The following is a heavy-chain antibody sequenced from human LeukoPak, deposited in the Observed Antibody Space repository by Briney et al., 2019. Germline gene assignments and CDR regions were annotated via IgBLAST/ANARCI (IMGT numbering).Heavy chain of an antibody. CDR1: GFTFTGYY. D-gene: IGHD2-15*01. CDR2: ISPHSTYR. CDR3: VREGEDLLSKDFDY. V-gene: IGHV1-2*02. J-gene: IGHJ4*02. Sequence: ASMKVACKASGFTFTGYYIHSVRQAPGQGLEWMGYISPHSTYRSSAQQFEGRVTMTRDTSMSTAYMELSGLRSDDTAVYYCVREGEDLLSKDFDYWGQGTLVTVSS.